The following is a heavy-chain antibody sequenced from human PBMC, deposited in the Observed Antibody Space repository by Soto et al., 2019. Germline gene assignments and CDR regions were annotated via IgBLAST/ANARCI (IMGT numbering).Heavy chain of an antibody. CDR1: GGSISSGGFY. CDR2: IFYTGST. J-gene: IGHJ4*02. D-gene: IGHD6-19*01. V-gene: IGHV4-31*03. CDR3: ARHDIAVSEVDY. Sequence: SETLSLTCSVSGGSISSGGFYWDWIRQLPGKGLEWIGYIFYTGSTYYNPSLKSRVTLSVDTSKNQFSLRLSSVTAADTAMYYCARHDIAVSEVDYWGQGTLVTVSS.